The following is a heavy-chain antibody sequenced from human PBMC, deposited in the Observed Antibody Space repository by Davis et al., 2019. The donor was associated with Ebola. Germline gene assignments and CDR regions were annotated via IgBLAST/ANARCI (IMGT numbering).Heavy chain of an antibody. Sequence: GESLKISCKGSGYSFTSFRINWERPMPGKGLEWVGQIDPSHSYTNYNPSLQGHVTMSADNSINTAFLQWNSLRDSDTPIYNFAPGLTVDGNWFGPWGQGTLVAVSS. V-gene: IGHV5-10-1*01. CDR2: IDPSHSYT. D-gene: IGHD2-21*02. J-gene: IGHJ5*02. CDR3: APGLTVDGNWFGP. CDR1: GYSFTSFR.